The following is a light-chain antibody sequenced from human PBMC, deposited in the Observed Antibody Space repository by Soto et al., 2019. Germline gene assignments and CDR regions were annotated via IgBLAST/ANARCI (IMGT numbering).Light chain of an antibody. CDR1: SSDVGSYRS. V-gene: IGLV2-14*01. CDR2: EVT. J-gene: IGLJ1*01. CDR3: SSSTNTITLIV. Sequence: QSVLTQPASVSGSPGQSITISCTGSSSDVGSYRSVSWYQQHPGKAPKLLISEVTQRPSGVSNRFSGSKSANTASLTISGLQPEDEADYYCSSSTNTITLIVFGSGTKVTVL.